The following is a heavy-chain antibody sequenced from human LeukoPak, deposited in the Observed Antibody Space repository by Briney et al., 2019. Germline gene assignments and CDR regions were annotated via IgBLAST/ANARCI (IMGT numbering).Heavy chain of an antibody. CDR1: GGSVSSGSYY. CDR3: ARDGSYNDAFDI. D-gene: IGHD1-1*01. J-gene: IGHJ3*02. CDR2: IYTSGST. Sequence: SETLSLTCTVPGGSVSSGSYYWSWIRQPAGKGLEWIGRIYTSGSTNYNPSLKSRVTMSVDTSKNQFSLKLSSVTAADTAVYYCARDGSYNDAFDIWGQGTMVTVSS. V-gene: IGHV4-61*02.